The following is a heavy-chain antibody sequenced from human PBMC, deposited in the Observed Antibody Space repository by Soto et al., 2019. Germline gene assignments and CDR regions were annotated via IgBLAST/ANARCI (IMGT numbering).Heavy chain of an antibody. CDR1: GFTVSSNC. CDR3: AGGLGREYHDNRGHFRLDY. D-gene: IGHD3-22*01. CDR2: LYPDGRA. V-gene: IGHV3-53*01. J-gene: IGHJ4*02. Sequence: PAGSLTLSCAASGFTVSSNCLTWVRQAPRKRLKWVSVLYPDGRAYYADSVNGRFTISTDNSRNSVYLQMNTLSAEDTAVYCGAGGLGREYHDNRGHFRLDYWGQGTLVTVSS.